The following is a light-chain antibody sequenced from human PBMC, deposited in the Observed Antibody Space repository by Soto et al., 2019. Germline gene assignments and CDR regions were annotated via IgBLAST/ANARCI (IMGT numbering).Light chain of an antibody. CDR2: DAS. V-gene: IGKV3-11*01. Sequence: EIVLAQSPVTLSMSPEESATLYCRASQRVSTSLAWYQQNPGQAPRLLIYDASSSATGIPARFYGSGSGTAFSLTISSLEPEDSAVYYCQQHSSWPLGTFGQGTKVDIK. CDR3: QQHSSWPLGT. J-gene: IGKJ1*01. CDR1: QRVSTS.